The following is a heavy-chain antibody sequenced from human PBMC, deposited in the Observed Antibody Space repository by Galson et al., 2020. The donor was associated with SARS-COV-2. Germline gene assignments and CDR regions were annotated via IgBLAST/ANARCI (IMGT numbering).Heavy chain of an antibody. CDR2: INHSGST. J-gene: IGHJ5*02. V-gene: IGHV4-34*01. Sequence: SETLSLTCAVYGGSFSGYYWSWIRQPPGKGLEWIGEINHSGSTNYNPSLKSRVTISVDTSKNQFSLKLSSVTAADTAVYYCARGLRGYSSSWYVHWGQGTLVTVSS. D-gene: IGHD6-13*01. CDR3: ARGLRGYSSSWYVH. CDR1: GGSFSGYY.